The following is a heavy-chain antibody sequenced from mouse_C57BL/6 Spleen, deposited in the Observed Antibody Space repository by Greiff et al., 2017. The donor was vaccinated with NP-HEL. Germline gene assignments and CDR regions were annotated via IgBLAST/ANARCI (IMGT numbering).Heavy chain of an antibody. CDR2: IDPSDSYT. V-gene: IGHV1-69*01. Sequence: QVQLQQSGAELVMPGASVKLSCKASGYTFTSYWMHWVKQRPGQGLEWIGEIDPSDSYTNYNQKFKGKSTLTVDKSSSTAYMQLSSLTSEDSAVYYCARNGTYDYDYAMDYWGQGTSVTVSS. CDR1: GYTFTSYW. D-gene: IGHD2-4*01. J-gene: IGHJ4*01. CDR3: ARNGTYDYDYAMDY.